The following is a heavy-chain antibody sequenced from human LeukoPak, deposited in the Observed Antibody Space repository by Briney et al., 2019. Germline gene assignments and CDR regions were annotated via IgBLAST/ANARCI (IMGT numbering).Heavy chain of an antibody. D-gene: IGHD5-12*01. CDR2: IENDGSDK. CDR1: GFSFSAAW. J-gene: IGHJ4*02. V-gene: IGHV3-7*01. CDR3: VNLGYSD. Sequence: GGSLRLSCEASGFSFSAAWMTWVRQAPGKGLEWVATIENDGSDKYYVDSVKDRFTLSRDNAKNLVYLQMNSLRVEDTAVYYCVNLGYSDGGQGTLVTVSS.